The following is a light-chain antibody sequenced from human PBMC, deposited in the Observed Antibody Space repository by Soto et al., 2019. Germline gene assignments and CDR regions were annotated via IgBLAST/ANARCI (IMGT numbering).Light chain of an antibody. CDR1: SSDVGGYNY. J-gene: IGLJ1*01. CDR3: SSYTSSSTPYV. CDR2: EVS. Sequence: QSALTQPASVSGSPGQSITISCTGTSSDVGGYNYVSWYQQHPGKAPKLMIHEVSNRPSGVSNRFSGSKSGNTASLTSAGLQAEDEADYYCSSYTSSSTPYVFGTGTKLTVL. V-gene: IGLV2-14*01.